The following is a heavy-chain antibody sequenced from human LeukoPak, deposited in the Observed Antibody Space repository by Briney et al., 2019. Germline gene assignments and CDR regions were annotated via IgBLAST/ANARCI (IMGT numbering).Heavy chain of an antibody. CDR1: GGSISSYY. CDR2: IYYSGST. Sequence: SETLSLTCTVSGGSISSYYWSWIRQPPGKGLEWIGYIYYSGSTNYNPSLKSRVTISVDTSKNQFSLKLSSVTAADTAVYYCARATVYDSSGYIDYWGQGTLVTVSS. CDR3: ARATVYDSSGYIDY. D-gene: IGHD3-22*01. V-gene: IGHV4-59*01. J-gene: IGHJ4*02.